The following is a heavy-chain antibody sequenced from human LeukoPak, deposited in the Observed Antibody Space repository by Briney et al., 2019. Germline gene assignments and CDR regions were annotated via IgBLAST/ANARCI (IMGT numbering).Heavy chain of an antibody. D-gene: IGHD4-17*01. J-gene: IGHJ4*02. CDR3: ARHYPGGDYFIDY. Sequence: PGESLKIPCKGSGYSFTSYWIGWVRQMPGKGLEWVGIIYPDDSETRYSPSFQDQVTISADKSISTAYLQWSSLKASDTAMYYCARHYPGGDYFIDYWGQGTLVTVSS. CDR1: GYSFTSYW. V-gene: IGHV5-51*01. CDR2: IYPDDSET.